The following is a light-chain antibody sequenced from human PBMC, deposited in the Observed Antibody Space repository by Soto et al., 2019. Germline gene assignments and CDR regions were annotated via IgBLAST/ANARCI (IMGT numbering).Light chain of an antibody. CDR1: QSVSDNN. CDR3: HQRQSWPRT. CDR2: GAS. Sequence: EVVLTQSPGTLSLSPGDRGALSCRASQSVSDNNLAWYQLRPGQAPRLLIYGASRRATGIPDRFSGSGSGTDFTLTISGLEPEDFALYYCHQRQSWPRTFGQGTMVDVK. V-gene: IGKV3-20*01. J-gene: IGKJ1*01.